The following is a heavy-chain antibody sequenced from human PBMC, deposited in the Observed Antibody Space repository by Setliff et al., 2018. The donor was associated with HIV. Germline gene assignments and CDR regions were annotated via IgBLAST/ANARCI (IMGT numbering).Heavy chain of an antibody. J-gene: IGHJ6*03. V-gene: IGHV3-23*01. CDR3: ARDPTLAPYSSSWAPYYMDV. CDR2: ISGSGGST. CDR1: GFTFSSYA. D-gene: IGHD6-13*01. Sequence: GESLKISCAASGFTFSSYAMSWVRQAPGKGLEWVSAISGSGGSTYYADSVKGRFTISRDNAKKSLYLQMNSLRAEDTAVYYCARDPTLAPYSSSWAPYYMDVWGKGTTVTVSS.